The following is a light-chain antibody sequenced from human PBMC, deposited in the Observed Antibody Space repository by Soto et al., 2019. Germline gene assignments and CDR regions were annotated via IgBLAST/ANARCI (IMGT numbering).Light chain of an antibody. J-gene: IGKJ4*01. Sequence: EIVMTQSPATLSVSPGDRATLSCRASQSVFSSLAWYQQKPGQAPRLLIYGAATRATGIPARFSGSGSGTEFTLTISSLQSEDFAVYYCQQYDDWLRLTFGGGTKVEIK. V-gene: IGKV3-15*01. CDR2: GAA. CDR3: QQYDDWLRLT. CDR1: QSVFSS.